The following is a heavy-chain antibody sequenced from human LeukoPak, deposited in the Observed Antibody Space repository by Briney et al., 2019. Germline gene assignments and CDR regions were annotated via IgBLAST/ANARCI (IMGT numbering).Heavy chain of an antibody. CDR3: ARHLVPDY. D-gene: IGHD2-2*01. CDR2: INHSGST. CDR1: GGSFSGYY. V-gene: IGHV4-34*01. J-gene: IGHJ4*02. Sequence: SETLSLTCAVYGGSFSGYYWSWIRQPPGKGLEWIGEINHSGSTNYNPSLKSRVTISVDTSKNQFSLKLSSVTAADTAVYYCARHLVPDYWGQGTLVTVSS.